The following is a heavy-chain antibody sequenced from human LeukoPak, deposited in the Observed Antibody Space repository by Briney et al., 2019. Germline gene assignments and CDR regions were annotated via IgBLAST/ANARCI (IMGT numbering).Heavy chain of an antibody. CDR1: GGSFSGYY. CDR2: INHSGST. V-gene: IGHV4-34*01. Sequence: SGTLSLTCAVYGGSFSGYYWSWIRQPPGKGLEWIGEINHSGSTNYNPSLKSRVTISVDTSKNQFSLKLSSVTAADTAVYYCARGQKIAARTVYYYYYMDVWGKGTTVTVSS. D-gene: IGHD6-6*01. CDR3: ARGQKIAARTVYYYYYMDV. J-gene: IGHJ6*03.